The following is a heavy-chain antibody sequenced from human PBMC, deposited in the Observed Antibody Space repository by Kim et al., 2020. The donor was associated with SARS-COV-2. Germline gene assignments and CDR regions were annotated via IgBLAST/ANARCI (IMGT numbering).Heavy chain of an antibody. D-gene: IGHD3-16*01. V-gene: IGHV3-30*18. J-gene: IGHJ6*03. CDR1: GFTFSSYG. Sequence: GGSLRLSCAASGFTFSSYGMHWVRQAPGKGLEWVAVISYDGSNKYYADSVKGRFTISRDNSKNTLYLQMNSLRAEDTAVYYCAKDLISVKGYYYYMDVWG. CDR3: AKDLISVKGYYYYMDV. CDR2: ISYDGSNK.